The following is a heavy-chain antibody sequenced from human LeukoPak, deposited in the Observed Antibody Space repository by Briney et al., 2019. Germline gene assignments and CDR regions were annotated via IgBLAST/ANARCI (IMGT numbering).Heavy chain of an antibody. CDR1: GGSFSDYY. D-gene: IGHD3-10*01. V-gene: IGHV4-34*01. J-gene: IGHJ4*02. CDR2: INDSGST. Sequence: PSETLSLTCAVYGGSFSDYYWGWIRRPPGKSLEWIGEINDSGSTNYNASLTSRVSMSVDTSKNQFSLKLTSVTAADTALYFCARGPSSGSGSLYFDHWGQTLLVTVSS. CDR3: ARGPSSGSGSLYFDH.